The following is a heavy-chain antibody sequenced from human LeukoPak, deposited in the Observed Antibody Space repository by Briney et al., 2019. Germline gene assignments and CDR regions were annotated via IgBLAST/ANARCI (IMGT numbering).Heavy chain of an antibody. D-gene: IGHD3-22*01. CDR3: AKYFYDSSTYSFDY. CDR2: IGSGGTT. Sequence: GGSLRLSCAASGFTFSTYAMSWVRQAPGKGLEWVSSIGSGGTTHYADSVKGRFTISRDNSKTTLFLQMNSLRAEDTAVYYCAKYFYDSSTYSFDYWGQGTLVTVSS. CDR1: GFTFSTYA. V-gene: IGHV3-23*01. J-gene: IGHJ4*02.